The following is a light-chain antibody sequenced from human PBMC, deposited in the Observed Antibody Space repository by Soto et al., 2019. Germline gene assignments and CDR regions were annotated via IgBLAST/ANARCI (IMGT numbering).Light chain of an antibody. CDR1: QSVTSNY. Sequence: EVVMTQSPATLSVSPGEGATLSCRASQSVTSNYLAWYQQKPGKAPRLLIHGISHRATGVRDMFSGSGAGTECTRTISRLEPEDFAVYYCQQYTAWTLTFGQGTKVDIK. V-gene: IGKV3-20*01. CDR2: GIS. J-gene: IGKJ1*01. CDR3: QQYTAWTLT.